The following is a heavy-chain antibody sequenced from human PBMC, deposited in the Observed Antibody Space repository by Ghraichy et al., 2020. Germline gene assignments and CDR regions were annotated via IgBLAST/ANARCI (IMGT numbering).Heavy chain of an antibody. CDR3: AKGDDFWSGFRYFDY. D-gene: IGHD3-3*01. CDR1: GFTFSSYA. V-gene: IGHV3-23*01. J-gene: IGHJ4*02. Sequence: GGSLRLSCAASGFTFSSYAMNWVRQAPGKGLQWVSAISGSGDSTYYADSVKGRFTISRDNSKNTLYLRMNSLRAEDTAVYYCAKGDDFWSGFRYFDYWGQGTLVTVSS. CDR2: ISGSGDST.